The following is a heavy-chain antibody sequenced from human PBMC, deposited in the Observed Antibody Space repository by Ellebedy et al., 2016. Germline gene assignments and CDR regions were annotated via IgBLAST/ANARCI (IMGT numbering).Heavy chain of an antibody. Sequence: ASVKVSCKASGYTFHNYAVHWVRQAPGQRLEWMGWINAGNTNTKYSQKFQGRVSITRDTSASTAYMELRSLRSEDTAVYYLSRGNYESSGGFDYWGQGTLVTVSS. V-gene: IGHV1-3*01. J-gene: IGHJ4*02. CDR2: INAGNTNT. CDR1: GYTFHNYA. D-gene: IGHD3-22*01. CDR3: SRGNYESSGGFDY.